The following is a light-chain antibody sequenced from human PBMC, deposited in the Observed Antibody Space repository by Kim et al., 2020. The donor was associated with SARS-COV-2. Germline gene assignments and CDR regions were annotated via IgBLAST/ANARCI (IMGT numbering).Light chain of an antibody. CDR2: QDS. J-gene: IGLJ1*01. CDR3: QAWDSSTYV. Sequence: SYELTQPPSVSVSPGQTASITCSGDKLGDKYAYWYQQKPGQSPELVIYQDSKRPSGIPERFSGSNSGNTATLTISGTQAMDEADYYCQAWDSSTYVFGTGTKVTVL. CDR1: KLGDKY. V-gene: IGLV3-1*01.